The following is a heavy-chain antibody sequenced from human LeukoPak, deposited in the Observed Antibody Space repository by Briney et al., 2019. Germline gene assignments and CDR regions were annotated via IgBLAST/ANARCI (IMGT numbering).Heavy chain of an antibody. CDR1: GFTFSSYW. CDR2: IKQDGSEG. J-gene: IGHJ4*02. CDR3: AKSDSLWFGELSDY. V-gene: IGHV3-7*01. Sequence: GGSLRLSCAASGFTFSSYWMSWVRQAPGKGLEWVANIKQDGSEGYYVDSVKGRFTISRDNSKNTLYLQMNSLRAEDTAVYYCAKSDSLWFGELSDYWGQGTLVTVSS. D-gene: IGHD3-10*01.